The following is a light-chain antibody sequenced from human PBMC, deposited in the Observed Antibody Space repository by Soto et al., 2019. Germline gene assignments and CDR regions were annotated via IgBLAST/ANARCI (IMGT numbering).Light chain of an antibody. Sequence: QSVLTQPRSVSGSPGQAVAISCTGTSSDVGGYTVVSWYQQHPGKAPKLIIYDVSKRPSGVPDRFSGSKSGNTASLTLSGLHAEDEADYYCCSYAGSYTLWVFGGGTKLTVL. CDR2: DVS. V-gene: IGLV2-11*01. CDR1: SSDVGGYTV. J-gene: IGLJ3*02. CDR3: CSYAGSYTLWV.